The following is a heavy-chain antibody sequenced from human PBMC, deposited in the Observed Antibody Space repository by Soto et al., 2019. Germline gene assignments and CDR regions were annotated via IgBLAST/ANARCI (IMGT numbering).Heavy chain of an antibody. CDR2: IYPGDSDT. CDR3: ARRPGISGSSDPCDY. J-gene: IGHJ4*02. D-gene: IGHD1-20*01. V-gene: IGHV5-51*01. CDR1: GYSFPGYW. Sequence: GESLKISCQGSGYSFPGYWIAWVRQMPGKGLEWMGVIYPGDSDTRYSPSFQGQVTISADKSISTAYLQWTSLKASDTAIYYSARRPGISGSSDPCDYWGQGTLVAVSS.